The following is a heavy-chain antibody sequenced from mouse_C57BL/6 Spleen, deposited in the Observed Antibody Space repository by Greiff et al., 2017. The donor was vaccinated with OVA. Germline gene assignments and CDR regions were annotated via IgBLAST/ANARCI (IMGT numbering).Heavy chain of an antibody. D-gene: IGHD1-1*01. V-gene: IGHV1-78*01. CDR3: ARRDLRYGSSRYFDV. CDR1: GYTFTDHT. CDR2: IYPRDGST. Sequence: QVQLQQSDAELVKPGASVKISCKVSGYTFTDHTIHWMKQRPEQGLEWIGYIYPRDGSTKYNEKFKGKATLTADKSSSTAYMQLSSLTSEDSAVXFCARRDLRYGSSRYFDVWGTGTTVTVSS. J-gene: IGHJ1*03.